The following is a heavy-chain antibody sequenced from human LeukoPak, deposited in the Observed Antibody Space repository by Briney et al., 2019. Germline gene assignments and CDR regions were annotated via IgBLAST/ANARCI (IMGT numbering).Heavy chain of an antibody. D-gene: IGHD2-8*01. CDR3: ARDWGRKGCSANAWFDP. Sequence: SETLSLTCTVSGGSISSYYWSWIRQPAGKGLEWIGRIYTSGSTNYNPSLKSRVTMLVDTSKNQFSLKLSSVTAADTAVYYCARDWGRKGCSANAWFDPWGQRTLVTVSS. J-gene: IGHJ5*02. V-gene: IGHV4-4*07. CDR2: IYTSGST. CDR1: GGSISSYY.